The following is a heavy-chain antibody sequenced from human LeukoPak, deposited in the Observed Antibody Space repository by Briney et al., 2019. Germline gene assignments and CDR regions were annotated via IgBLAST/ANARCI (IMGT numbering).Heavy chain of an antibody. CDR3: TTETPPARTYYYYYYMDV. CDR1: GFTFSNAW. V-gene: IGHV3-15*01. CDR2: IKSKTDGGTT. D-gene: IGHD4-23*01. J-gene: IGHJ6*03. Sequence: GGSLRLSCAASGFTFSNAWTSWVRQAPGKGLEWVGRIKSKTDGGTTDYAAPVKGRFTISRDDSKNTLYLQMNSLKTEDTAVYYCTTETPPARTYYYYYYMDVWGKGTTVTVSS.